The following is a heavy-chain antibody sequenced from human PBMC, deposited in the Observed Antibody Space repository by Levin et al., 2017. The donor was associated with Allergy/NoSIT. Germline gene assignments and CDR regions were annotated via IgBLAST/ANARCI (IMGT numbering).Heavy chain of an antibody. V-gene: IGHV5-51*01. CDR3: ARRGTRDYYYYMDV. Sequence: GGSLRLSCQGSGYSFTSYWIGWVRQMPGKGLEWMGIIYPGDSDTRYSPSFQGQVTIAADKSISTAYLQWSSLKASDTAIYYCARRGTRDYYYYMDVWGKGTTVTVSS. CDR2: IYPGDSDT. J-gene: IGHJ6*03. CDR1: GYSFTSYW. D-gene: IGHD1-1*01.